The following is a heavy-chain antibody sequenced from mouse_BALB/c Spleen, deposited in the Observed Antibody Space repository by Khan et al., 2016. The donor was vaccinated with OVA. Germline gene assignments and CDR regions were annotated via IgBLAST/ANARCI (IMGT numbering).Heavy chain of an antibody. CDR2: VSTGGSYT. J-gene: IGHJ3*01. Sequence: EVELVESGGDLVKPGGSLQLSCAASGFTFSTYGMSWVRQAPDKRLVWVATVSTGGSYTYYPDSVKGRFTISRDNAKNTLYLQLSGLRSEDTAMVYCTRHADNNDSEGFAYWGQGTMVTVSA. CDR1: GFTFSTYG. CDR3: TRHADNNDSEGFAY. V-gene: IGHV5-6*01. D-gene: IGHD1-3*01.